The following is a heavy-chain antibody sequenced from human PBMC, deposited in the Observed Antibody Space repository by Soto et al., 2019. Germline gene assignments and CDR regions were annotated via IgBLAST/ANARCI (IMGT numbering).Heavy chain of an antibody. CDR2: IYYSGST. CDR1: GGYISSDY. J-gene: IGHJ4*02. Sequence: QVQLQESGPGLVKPSETLSLTCTVSGGYISSDYWSWIRQPPGKGLEWIGYIYYSGSTNYNPSLKSRVTISVDTSKNQFSLKLSSVTAADTAVYYCARRWGSAADYWGQGTLVTVSS. D-gene: IGHD2-15*01. CDR3: ARRWGSAADY. V-gene: IGHV4-59*08.